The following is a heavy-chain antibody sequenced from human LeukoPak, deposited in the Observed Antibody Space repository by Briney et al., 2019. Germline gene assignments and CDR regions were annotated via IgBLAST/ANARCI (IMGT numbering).Heavy chain of an antibody. D-gene: IGHD2-8*01. CDR2: INSNSGGT. Sequence: GASVRLSCKASGYTFTGYYMHWVRQAPGQGLEWVACINSNSGGTNYAQTFQGRVTITRDTSKNTLYMEMNSLRSEDTAVYYCALGGDIIRMVCAIDDYWGQGNSGPRL. V-gene: IGHV1-2*02. J-gene: IGHJ4*02. CDR1: GYTFTGYY. CDR3: ALGGDIIRMVCAIDDY.